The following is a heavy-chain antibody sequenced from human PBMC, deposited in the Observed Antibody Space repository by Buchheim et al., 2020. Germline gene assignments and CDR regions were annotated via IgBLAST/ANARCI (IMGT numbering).Heavy chain of an antibody. Sequence: EVQLVESGGGLVKPGGSLRLSCAASGFTFSSYSMNWVRQAPGKGLEWVSSISSSSSYIYYADSVKGRFTIPRANAKNSLYLQMNSLRAEDTAVYYCASLRFGELFTPPHYWGQGTL. J-gene: IGHJ4*02. V-gene: IGHV3-21*01. D-gene: IGHD3-10*01. CDR1: GFTFSSYS. CDR3: ASLRFGELFTPPHY. CDR2: ISSSSSYI.